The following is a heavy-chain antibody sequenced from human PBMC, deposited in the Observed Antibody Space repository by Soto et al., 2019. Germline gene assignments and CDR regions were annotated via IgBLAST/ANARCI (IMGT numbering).Heavy chain of an antibody. CDR1: GFTFSNAW. V-gene: IGHV3-15*01. CDR3: TTLPMGVVVAVDY. CDR2: IKSKTDGGTT. J-gene: IGHJ4*02. Sequence: SGGSLRLSCAASGFTFSNAWMSWVRQAQGKGLEWVGRIKSKTDGGTTDYAAPVRGRFTISRDESKNTLYLQMNSLKTEDTAVYYCTTLPMGVVVAVDYWGQGTMVTVSS. D-gene: IGHD2-15*01.